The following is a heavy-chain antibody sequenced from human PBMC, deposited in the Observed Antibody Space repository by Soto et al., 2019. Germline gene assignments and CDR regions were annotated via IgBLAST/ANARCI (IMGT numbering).Heavy chain of an antibody. CDR3: AKVPYGDYLYYFDY. Sequence: GGSLRLSCAASGFTFSSYVMSWVRQAPGKGLEWVSAISGSGGSTYYADSVKGRFTISRDNSKNTLYLQMNSLRAEDTAVYYCAKVPYGDYLYYFDYWGQGTLVTVSS. CDR2: ISGSGGST. V-gene: IGHV3-23*01. D-gene: IGHD4-17*01. CDR1: GFTFSSYV. J-gene: IGHJ4*02.